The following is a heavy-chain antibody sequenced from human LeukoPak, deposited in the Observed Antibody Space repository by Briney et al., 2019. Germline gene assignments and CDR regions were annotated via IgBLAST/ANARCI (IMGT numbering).Heavy chain of an antibody. CDR2: LNSDGSYT. J-gene: IGHJ3*02. CDR1: GFTFSIYW. D-gene: IGHD3-22*01. V-gene: IGHV3-74*01. CDR3: ALSETGDSRGYDAFDI. Sequence: WGSLRLSCAASGFTFSIYWMHWVRQAPGKGLVWVSRLNSDGSYTNYADSVKGRFTISRDNAKNTLYLQMTSLRAEDTAVYYCALSETGDSRGYDAFDIWGQGTMVTVSS.